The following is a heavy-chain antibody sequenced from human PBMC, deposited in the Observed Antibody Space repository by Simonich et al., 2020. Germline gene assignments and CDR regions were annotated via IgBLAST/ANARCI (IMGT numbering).Heavy chain of an antibody. V-gene: IGHV1-69*09. D-gene: IGHD5-12*01. J-gene: IGHJ3*02. CDR3: ARDSSYYAFDI. CDR1: GGTISSYA. Sequence: QVQLVQSGAEVKKPGSSVKVSCKDSGGTISSYAISWVRQAPGQGLGWLGGIIPVLGIANDAQKFQGRVTITADKSTSTAYMELSSLRSEDTAVYYCARDSSYYAFDIWGQGTMVTVSS. CDR2: IIPVLGIA.